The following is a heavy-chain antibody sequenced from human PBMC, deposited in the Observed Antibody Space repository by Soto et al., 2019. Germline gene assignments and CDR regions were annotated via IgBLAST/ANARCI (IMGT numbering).Heavy chain of an antibody. J-gene: IGHJ5*02. CDR3: ATQEVGGSYVYTFDP. CDR1: GGSITSSSYY. D-gene: IGHD1-26*01. CDR2: IYYSGST. Sequence: SETLSLTCTVSGGSITSSSYYWGWIRQPPGKGLEWIGSIYYSGSTYYNPSLKSRVTISVDTSKNQFSLKLSSVTAADTAVYYCATQEVGGSYVYTFDPWGQGTLVTVSA. V-gene: IGHV4-39*01.